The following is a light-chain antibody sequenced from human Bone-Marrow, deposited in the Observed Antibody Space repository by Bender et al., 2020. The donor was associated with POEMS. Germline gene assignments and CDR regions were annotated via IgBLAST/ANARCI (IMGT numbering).Light chain of an antibody. J-gene: IGLJ3*02. V-gene: IGLV1-44*01. CDR1: NSNIGANT. Sequence: QSVLTQPPSASGTPGQRVTISCSGSNSNIGANTVNWYQQLPGTAPQLLISANDQRPSGVPDRFSGSKSGTSASLAISGLQSEDEAHYHCAAWDDSLMGPVFGGGTKVTVL. CDR3: AAWDDSLMGPV. CDR2: AND.